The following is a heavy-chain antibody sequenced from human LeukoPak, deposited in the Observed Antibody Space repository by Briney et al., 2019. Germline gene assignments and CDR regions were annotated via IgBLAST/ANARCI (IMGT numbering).Heavy chain of an antibody. J-gene: IGHJ6*03. Sequence: SQTLSLTCTVSGGSISSYYWSWIRQPAGRGLEWIGRIYTSGSTNYNPSLKSRVTMSVDTSENQFSLKLSSVTAADTAVYYCARDNDVAAGPSYYYYYMDVWGKGTTVTISS. CDR2: IYTSGST. D-gene: IGHD6-13*01. CDR1: GGSISSYY. V-gene: IGHV4-4*07. CDR3: ARDNDVAAGPSYYYYYMDV.